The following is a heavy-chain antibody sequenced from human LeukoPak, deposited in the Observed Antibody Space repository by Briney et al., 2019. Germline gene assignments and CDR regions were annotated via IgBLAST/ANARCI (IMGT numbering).Heavy chain of an antibody. V-gene: IGHV3-30*10. Sequence: GGSLRLSCAASGFTFSRHAMHGVRQAPGKGLEGVTVISYDGNNKYYTDSVKGRVTISRDNSKNTLYLQMNSPTPEDTAVYYCARGLSGTFYVDYWGQGTLVTVSS. CDR2: ISYDGNNK. D-gene: IGHD1-26*01. CDR1: GFTFSRHA. CDR3: ARGLSGTFYVDY. J-gene: IGHJ4*02.